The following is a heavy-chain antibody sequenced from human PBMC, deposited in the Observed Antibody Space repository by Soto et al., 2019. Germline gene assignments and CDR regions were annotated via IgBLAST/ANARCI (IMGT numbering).Heavy chain of an antibody. CDR3: ARGDKTQIVVVTQQPFDY. D-gene: IGHD2-21*02. CDR2: IWYDGSNN. Sequence: QVQLVESGGGVVQPGRSLRLSCAASGFTFSSYGMHWVRQAPAKGLEWVAVIWYDGSNNYYADSVKGRFTISRDNSKNRLYQHMNSLTAEDTAVYYCARGDKTQIVVVTQQPFDYWGQGTLVTVSS. J-gene: IGHJ4*02. V-gene: IGHV3-33*01. CDR1: GFTFSSYG.